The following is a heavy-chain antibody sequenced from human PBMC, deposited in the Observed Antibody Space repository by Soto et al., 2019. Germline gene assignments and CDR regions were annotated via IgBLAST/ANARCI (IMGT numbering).Heavy chain of an antibody. D-gene: IGHD6-13*01. V-gene: IGHV4-4*02. Sequence: QVQLQESGPGLVKPSGTLSLTCAVSGGSISSSKWWSWVRQPPGEGLEWIGGIYHSGSTNYNPSLKSRVTISVDKSKNQFSLKLSSVTAADTAVYYCARAAMGGSSWPFDYWGQGTLVTVSS. J-gene: IGHJ4*02. CDR3: ARAAMGGSSWPFDY. CDR1: GGSISSSKW. CDR2: IYHSGST.